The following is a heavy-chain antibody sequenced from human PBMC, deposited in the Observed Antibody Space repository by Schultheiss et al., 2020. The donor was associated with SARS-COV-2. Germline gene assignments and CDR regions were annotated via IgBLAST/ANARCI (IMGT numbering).Heavy chain of an antibody. CDR2: ISGSGGST. J-gene: IGHJ3*02. V-gene: IGHV3-23*01. Sequence: GGSLRLSCAASGFTVSSNYMSWVRQAPGKGLEWVSAISGSGGSTYYADSVKGRFTISRDNAKNTLYLQMNSLRAEDTAVYYCARVDEAFDIWGQGTMVTVSS. CDR1: GFTVSSNY. CDR3: ARVDEAFDI.